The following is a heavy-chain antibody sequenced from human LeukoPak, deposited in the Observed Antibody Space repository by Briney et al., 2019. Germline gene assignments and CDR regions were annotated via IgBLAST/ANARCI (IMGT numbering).Heavy chain of an antibody. D-gene: IGHD1-26*01. Sequence: GGSLRLSCAASGFSLSRHDMHWVRQATGKGLEWVSGLGIAGDTYYPGSVKGRFTISRENAKNSLYLQMNSLRAGDTAVYYCARVGSNAFDIWGQGAMVTVSS. V-gene: IGHV3-13*04. CDR3: ARVGSNAFDI. CDR2: LGIAGDT. CDR1: GFSLSRHD. J-gene: IGHJ3*02.